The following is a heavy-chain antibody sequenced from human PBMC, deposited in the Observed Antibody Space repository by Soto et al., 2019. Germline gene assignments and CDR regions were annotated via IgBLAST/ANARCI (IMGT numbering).Heavy chain of an antibody. CDR3: ARSSGIAVAATQDY. CDR2: INPNSGGT. J-gene: IGHJ4*02. V-gene: IGHV1-2*02. D-gene: IGHD6-19*01. CDR1: GYTFTGYY. Sequence: ASVKVSCKASGYTFTGYYMHWVRQAPGQGLEWMGWINPNSGGTNYAQKLQGRVTMTTDTSTSTAYMELRSLRSDDTAVYYCARSSGIAVAATQDYWGQGTLVTVSS.